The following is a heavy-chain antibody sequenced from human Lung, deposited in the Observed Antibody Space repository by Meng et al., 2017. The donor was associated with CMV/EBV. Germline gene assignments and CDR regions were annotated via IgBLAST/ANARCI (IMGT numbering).Heavy chain of an antibody. D-gene: IGHD6-13*01. CDR3: ARVLGQLVSPYGMDV. CDR1: GYTFTNYY. V-gene: IGHV1-46*01. CDR2: INPSGGST. Sequence: AXVXVSXXASGYTFTNYYMHWVRQAPGQGLEWMGVINPSGGSTTYAQKFQGRLTMTRDTSTSTVYMELSSLKSEDTAMYYCARVLGQLVSPYGMDVWGQGXTVXSP. J-gene: IGHJ6*02.